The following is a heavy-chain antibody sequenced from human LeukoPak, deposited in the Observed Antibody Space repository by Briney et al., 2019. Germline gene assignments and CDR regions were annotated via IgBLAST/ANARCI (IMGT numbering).Heavy chain of an antibody. D-gene: IGHD3-10*01. Sequence: GGSLRLSCAASGFTFSSYAMHWVRQAPGKGLEYVSGISSNGGGTYYANSVKGRFTISRDNSKNTLYLQMGSLRAEDMAVYYCARRPGMNSGSYSAFDIWGQGAMVTVSS. CDR3: ARRPGMNSGSYSAFDI. J-gene: IGHJ3*02. CDR1: GFTFSSYA. CDR2: ISSNGGGT. V-gene: IGHV3-64*01.